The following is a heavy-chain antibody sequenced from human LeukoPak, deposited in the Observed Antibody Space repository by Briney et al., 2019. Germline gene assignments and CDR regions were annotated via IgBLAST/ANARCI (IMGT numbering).Heavy chain of an antibody. CDR1: GYTFTSYA. J-gene: IGHJ4*02. CDR2: INAGNGNT. V-gene: IGHV1-3*01. D-gene: IGHD2-2*01. CDR3: ARSIVVVPAAMEGEFDY. Sequence: ASVKVSCKASGYTFTSYAMHWVRQAPGQRLEWMGWINAGNGNTKYSQKFQGRVTITRDTSASTAYMELSSLRSEDTAVNYCARSIVVVPAAMEGEFDYWGQGTLVTVSS.